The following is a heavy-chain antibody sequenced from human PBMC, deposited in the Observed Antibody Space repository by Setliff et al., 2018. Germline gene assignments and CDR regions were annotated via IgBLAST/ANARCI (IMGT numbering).Heavy chain of an antibody. CDR3: ARTTGYRLEGDFDY. D-gene: IGHD3-16*01. CDR2: ISYDGTIT. CDR1: GFTFSSYA. V-gene: IGHV3-30*03. Sequence: PGESLKISCAASGFTFSSYAITWVRQAPGKGLEWVAVISYDGTITHYVDSVKGRFTISRDNSKNTLYLQMNSLRAEDTAIYYCARTTGYRLEGDFDYWGQGTLVTVSS. J-gene: IGHJ4*02.